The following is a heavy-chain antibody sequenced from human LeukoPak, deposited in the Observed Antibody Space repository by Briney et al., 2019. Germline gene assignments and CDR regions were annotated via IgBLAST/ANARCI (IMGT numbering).Heavy chain of an antibody. CDR3: ARQVCRGGSCYSASDY. J-gene: IGHJ4*02. CDR2: IYPGDSNT. Sequence: GESLKISCKGSGYSFTSYWIGWVRQMPGKGLEWMGIIYPGDSNTRYSPSFQGQVTISADKSISTAFLQWSSLKASDTAIYYCARQVCRGGSCYSASDYWGQGTLVTVSS. V-gene: IGHV5-51*01. D-gene: IGHD2-15*01. CDR1: GYSFTSYW.